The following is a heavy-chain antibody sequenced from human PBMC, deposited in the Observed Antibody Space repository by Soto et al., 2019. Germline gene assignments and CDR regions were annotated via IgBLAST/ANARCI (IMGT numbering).Heavy chain of an antibody. J-gene: IGHJ4*02. CDR1: GFTFSSYW. D-gene: IGHD6-6*01. V-gene: IGHV3-74*01. Sequence: EVPLVESGGGLVQPGGSLRLSCAASGFTFSSYWMHWVRQAPGKGLVWVSRVNGDGSSTSYADSVKGRFTISRDNAKITLYLQMNSLRVEDTAVYYCGRGGPYSSSEVDYWGQGTLVTVSS. CDR2: VNGDGSST. CDR3: GRGGPYSSSEVDY.